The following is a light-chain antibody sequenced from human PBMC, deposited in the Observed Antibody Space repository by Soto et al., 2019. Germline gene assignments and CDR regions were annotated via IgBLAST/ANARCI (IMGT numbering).Light chain of an antibody. Sequence: QLVLTQSPSASASLGASVKPTCTLSSGHSSYAIAWHQQQPEKGPRYLMKLNSDGSHSKGDGIPDRFSGSSSGAERYLTISSLQSEDEADYSCQTWGTGLGVFGGGTKVTVL. V-gene: IGLV4-69*01. CDR1: SGHSSYA. CDR2: LNSDGSH. CDR3: QTWGTGLGV. J-gene: IGLJ3*02.